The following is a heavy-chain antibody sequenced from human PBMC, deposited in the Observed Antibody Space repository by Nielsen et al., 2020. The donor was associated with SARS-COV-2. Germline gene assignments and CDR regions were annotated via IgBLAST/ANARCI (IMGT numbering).Heavy chain of an antibody. V-gene: IGHV3-9*01. CDR3: AAASPVSWFDP. Sequence: GVSLRLSCAASGFTFDDYAMHWVRQAPGKGLEWVSGISWNSGSIGYADSVKGRFTISRDNAKNSLYLQMNSLRAEDTALYYCAAASPVSWFDPWGQGTLVTVSS. CDR2: ISWNSGSI. J-gene: IGHJ5*02. CDR1: GFTFDDYA. D-gene: IGHD2-15*01.